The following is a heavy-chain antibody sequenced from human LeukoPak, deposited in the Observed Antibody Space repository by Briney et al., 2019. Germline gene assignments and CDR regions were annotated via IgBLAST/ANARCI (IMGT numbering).Heavy chain of an antibody. Sequence: GGSLRLSCAASGFTFSNYWMSWVRQAPGKGLEWVANIKEDGSDTYFVDSVRGRFTISRDNAKNLLFLHMNSLRGEDTAVYYCARDQWRLFDYWGQGILVTVSS. D-gene: IGHD2-21*02. J-gene: IGHJ4*02. V-gene: IGHV3-7*04. CDR1: GFTFSNYW. CDR3: ARDQWRLFDY. CDR2: IKEDGSDT.